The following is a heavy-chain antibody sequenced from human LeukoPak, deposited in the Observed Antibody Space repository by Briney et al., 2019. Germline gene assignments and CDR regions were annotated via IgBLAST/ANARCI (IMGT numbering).Heavy chain of an antibody. CDR1: GFTFSSYG. D-gene: IGHD3-22*01. CDR3: ARDSVYYDSSGYYYVGYYYYMDV. CDR2: IWYDGSNK. J-gene: IGHJ6*03. V-gene: IGHV3-33*01. Sequence: PGRSLRLSCAASGFTFSSYGIHWVRQAPGKGLEWVAVIWYDGSNKYYADSVKGRFTISRDNSKNTLYLQMNSLRAEDTAVYYCARDSVYYDSSGYYYVGYYYYMDVWGKGTTVTVSS.